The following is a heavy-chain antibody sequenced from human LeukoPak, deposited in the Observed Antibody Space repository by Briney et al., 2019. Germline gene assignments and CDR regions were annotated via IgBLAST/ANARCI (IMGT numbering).Heavy chain of an antibody. J-gene: IGHJ4*02. CDR1: GGTFSSYA. CDR3: ATIVGYYFDY. Sequence: SVKVSCKASGGTFSSYAISWVRQAPGQGLEWMGGIIPIFGTANYAQKFQGRVTMTEDTSTDTAYMELSSLRSEDTAVYYCATIVGYYFDYWGQGTLVTVSS. V-gene: IGHV1-69*06. D-gene: IGHD1-26*01. CDR2: IIPIFGTA.